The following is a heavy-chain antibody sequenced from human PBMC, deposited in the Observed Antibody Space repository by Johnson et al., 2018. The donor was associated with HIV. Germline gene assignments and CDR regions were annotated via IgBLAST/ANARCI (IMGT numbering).Heavy chain of an antibody. CDR1: GFTFSTYG. Sequence: QVHLVESGGGLVQPGRSLRLSCTASGFTFSTYGIHWVRQAPGKGLAWVAVISFDGGNKYYSDSVKGRFTISRDNSKNTLYLQMNRLRAEDTAVYYCAKGGVDYSSTWFDAFDIWGPGTMVTVSS. V-gene: IGHV3-30*18. CDR2: ISFDGGNK. J-gene: IGHJ3*02. CDR3: AKGGVDYSSTWFDAFDI. D-gene: IGHD6-13*01.